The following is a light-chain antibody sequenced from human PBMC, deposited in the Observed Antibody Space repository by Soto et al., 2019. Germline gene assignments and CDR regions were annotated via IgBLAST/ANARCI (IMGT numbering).Light chain of an antibody. CDR1: QDIADY. J-gene: IGKJ1*01. Sequence: MTPTPSSPFAFVRGRMTITCRASQDIADYLAWYQQKPGQVPNLLIYAASTLQSGVPSRFSGSGSGTEFTLTISSLQPDDFATYYCQEYNTYSRTLGQGTKVDI. V-gene: IGKV1-27*01. CDR3: QEYNTYSRT. CDR2: AAS.